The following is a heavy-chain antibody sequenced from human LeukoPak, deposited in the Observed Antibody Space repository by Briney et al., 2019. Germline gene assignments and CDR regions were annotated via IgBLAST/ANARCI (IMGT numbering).Heavy chain of an antibody. Sequence: GGSLRRSCAASGFTFSSYSTNWVRQAPGKGLEWVSSISSSSSYIYYADSVKGRFTISRDNAKNSLYLQMNSLRAEDTAVYYCARDGLVATGALDYWGQGTLVTVSS. CDR1: GFTFSSYS. CDR2: ISSSSSYI. J-gene: IGHJ4*02. D-gene: IGHD5-12*01. CDR3: ARDGLVATGALDY. V-gene: IGHV3-21*01.